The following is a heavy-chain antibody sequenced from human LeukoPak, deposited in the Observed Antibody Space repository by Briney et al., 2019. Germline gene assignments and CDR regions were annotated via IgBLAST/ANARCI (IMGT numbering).Heavy chain of an antibody. Sequence: GGSLRLSCAASGFTLSSYWMSWGRPAPGEGQEWGANIKGDGSDNHNVDSVRGRFTISRDNAKESLYLRMKSVRAEDTAVYYCARDLGYYRADYWGQGTLVTVSS. D-gene: IGHD1-26*01. J-gene: IGHJ4*02. CDR3: ARDLGYYRADY. V-gene: IGHV3-7*04. CDR1: GFTLSSYW. CDR2: IKGDGSDN.